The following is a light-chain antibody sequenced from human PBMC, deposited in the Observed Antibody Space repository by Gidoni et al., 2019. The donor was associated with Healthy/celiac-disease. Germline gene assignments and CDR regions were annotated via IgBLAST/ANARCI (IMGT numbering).Light chain of an antibody. CDR2: AES. V-gene: IGKV1-33*01. Sequence: DIQMTQSPSSLSASVGDRVTITCQASQDISNYLNWYQQKPGKAPKLLIYAESNLETGVPSRFSGSGSGTDFTFTISSLQPEDIATYYCQQYDNLPLGFGGGTKVEIK. CDR3: QQYDNLPLG. CDR1: QDISNY. J-gene: IGKJ4*01.